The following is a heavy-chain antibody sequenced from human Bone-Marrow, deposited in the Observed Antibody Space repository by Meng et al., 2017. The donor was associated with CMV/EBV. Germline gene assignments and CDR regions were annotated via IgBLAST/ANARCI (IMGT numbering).Heavy chain of an antibody. V-gene: IGHV3-23*01. Sequence: CAASGFTFSSYAMTWVRQAPGKGLGWLSSISGSGGYTYYADSVKGRFTISKDDSKNTLYLQMNSLRAEDTAVYYCAKRGAFTYGLIDYWGQGTLVTVSS. J-gene: IGHJ4*02. D-gene: IGHD3-10*01. CDR3: AKRGAFTYGLIDY. CDR2: ISGSGGYT. CDR1: GFTFSSYA.